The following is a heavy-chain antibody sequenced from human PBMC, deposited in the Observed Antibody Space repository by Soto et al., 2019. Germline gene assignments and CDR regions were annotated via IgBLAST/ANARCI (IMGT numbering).Heavy chain of an antibody. CDR2: IYYSGST. V-gene: IGHV4-31*03. J-gene: IGHJ4*02. CDR1: GGSISSGGYY. Sequence: QVQLQESGPGLVKPSQTLSLTCTVSGGSISSGGYYWSWIRQHPGKGLEWIGYIYYSGSTYYNPSLKRRVTLSVDPSKNQFSLKLSSVTAADTAVYYCARDHGDYADYWGQGTRVTVSS. CDR3: ARDHGDYADY. D-gene: IGHD4-17*01.